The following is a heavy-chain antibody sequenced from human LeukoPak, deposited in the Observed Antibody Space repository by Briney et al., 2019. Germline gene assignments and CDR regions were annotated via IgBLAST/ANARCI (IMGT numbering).Heavy chain of an antibody. CDR2: IYHSGST. CDR3: ARSSYYDSSGYTLDY. V-gene: IGHV4-38-2*02. Sequence: SETLSLTCTVSGYSISSGYYWGWIRQPPGKGLEWIGSIYHSGSTYYNPSLKSRVTISVDTSKNQFSLKLSSVTAADTAVYYCARSSYYDSSGYTLDYWGQGTLVTVSS. CDR1: GYSISSGYY. D-gene: IGHD3-22*01. J-gene: IGHJ4*02.